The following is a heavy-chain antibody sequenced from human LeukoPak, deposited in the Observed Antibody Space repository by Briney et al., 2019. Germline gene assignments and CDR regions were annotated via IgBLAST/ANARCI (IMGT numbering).Heavy chain of an antibody. CDR3: ARRVFGGNCYYDF. Sequence: GGSLRLSCAASGFTFGDHYMDWVRQAPGKGLEWVGRTKNKANSYSTDYAASVKGRFTISRDESKNSVYLQMSSLKTEDTAVYFCARRVFGGNCYYDFWGQGTLVTVSS. D-gene: IGHD4-23*01. CDR2: TKNKANSYST. CDR1: GFTFGDHY. J-gene: IGHJ4*02. V-gene: IGHV3-72*01.